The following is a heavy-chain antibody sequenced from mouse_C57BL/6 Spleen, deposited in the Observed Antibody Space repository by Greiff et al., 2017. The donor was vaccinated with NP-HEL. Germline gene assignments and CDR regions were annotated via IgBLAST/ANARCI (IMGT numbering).Heavy chain of an antibody. CDR1: GFTFSDYG. D-gene: IGHD2-4*01. CDR3: ARVMIKYYYAMDY. V-gene: IGHV5-17*01. CDR2: ISSGSSTI. Sequence: EVHLVESGGGLVKPGGSLKLSCAASGFTFSDYGMHWVRQAPEKGLEWVAYISSGSSTIYYADTVKGRFTISRDNAKNTLFLQMTSLRSEDTAMYYCARVMIKYYYAMDYWGQGTSVTVSS. J-gene: IGHJ4*01.